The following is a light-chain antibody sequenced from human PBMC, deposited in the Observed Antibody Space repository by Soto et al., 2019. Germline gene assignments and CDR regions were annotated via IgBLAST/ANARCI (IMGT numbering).Light chain of an antibody. CDR2: DVT. CDR3: RSYTRSSTLA. CDR1: SSDVGGYNF. Sequence: QSVLNRPASVYSTPGDGSSIACTRTSSDVGGYNFVSWYQQHPGKAPKLMIYDVTIRPSGVSSRFSGSKSGNTASLTISGLHAEDEADYYCRSYTRSSTLAFGPGTKVTVL. V-gene: IGLV2-14*01. J-gene: IGLJ1*01.